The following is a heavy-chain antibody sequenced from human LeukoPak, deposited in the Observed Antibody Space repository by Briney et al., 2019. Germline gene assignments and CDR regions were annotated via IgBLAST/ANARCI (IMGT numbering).Heavy chain of an antibody. Sequence: GGSLRLSCAASGFTFSSYWMTWVRQAPGKGLEWVASINQDGSEKYYADSVKGRFTISRDNAKNSLYLQMNSLRAEDTAVYYCAREVPDIVATIVLFPTNYYYYMDVWGKGTTVTISS. D-gene: IGHD5-12*01. CDR3: AREVPDIVATIVLFPTNYYYYMDV. CDR1: GFTFSSYW. J-gene: IGHJ6*03. CDR2: INQDGSEK. V-gene: IGHV3-7*03.